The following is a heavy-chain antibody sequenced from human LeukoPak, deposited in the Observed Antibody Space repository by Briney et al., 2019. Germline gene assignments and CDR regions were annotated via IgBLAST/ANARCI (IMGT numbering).Heavy chain of an antibody. CDR3: ARESLGTDY. J-gene: IGHJ4*02. V-gene: IGHV3-48*03. CDR2: ISSSGSTI. D-gene: IGHD1-1*01. Sequence: SGGSLRLSCAASGFTFSSYEMNWVRQAPGKGLEWVSYISSSGSTIYYADSVKGRFTISRDNAKNSLNLQMNSLRAEDTAVYYCARESLGTDYWGQGTLVTVSS. CDR1: GFTFSSYE.